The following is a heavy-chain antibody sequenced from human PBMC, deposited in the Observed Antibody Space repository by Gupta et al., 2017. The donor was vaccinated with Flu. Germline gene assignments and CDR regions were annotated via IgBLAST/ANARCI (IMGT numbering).Heavy chain of an antibody. Sequence: QVQLVQSGGGVVQPGRSLRLSCVARGFTLRGLGMRWVRQAPGKGLEWVAAESYDGRNKYYVDAVQGRFSISRDNSKNTLYLQMNSLRAEDTAIYYCAKCTSTYNIYSYYHGMDVWGHGTTVSVSS. CDR1: GFTLRGLG. V-gene: IGHV3-30*18. J-gene: IGHJ6*02. D-gene: IGHD5-24*01. CDR2: ESYDGRNK. CDR3: AKCTSTYNIYSYYHGMDV.